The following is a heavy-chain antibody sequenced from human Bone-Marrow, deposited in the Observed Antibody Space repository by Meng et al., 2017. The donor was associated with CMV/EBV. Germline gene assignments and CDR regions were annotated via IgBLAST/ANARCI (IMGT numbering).Heavy chain of an antibody. CDR1: GYTFTSYA. CDR3: AREFGMRYQLLFSYYYYGMDV. J-gene: IGHJ6*02. V-gene: IGHV1-3*02. Sequence: ASVKVSFKASGYTFTSYAMHWVRQAPGQRLEWMGWSNAGNGNTKYSQEFQGRVTMTTDTSTSTAYMELRSLRSDGTAVYYCAREFGMRYQLLFSYYYYGMDVWGQGTTVTVSS. CDR2: SNAGNGNT. D-gene: IGHD2-2*01.